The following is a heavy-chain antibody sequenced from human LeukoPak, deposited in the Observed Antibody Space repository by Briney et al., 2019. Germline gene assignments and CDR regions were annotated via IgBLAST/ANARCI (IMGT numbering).Heavy chain of an antibody. V-gene: IGHV1-18*01. CDR3: ARSASVVVAATPGY. CDR1: GYTFTSYG. D-gene: IGHD2-15*01. J-gene: IGHJ4*02. CDR2: ISAYNGNT. Sequence: ASVKVSCKASGYTFTSYGISWVRQAPGQGLEWMGWISAYNGNTNYAQKLQGRVTMTTDTSTSTAYMELRSLRSDDTAVYYCARSASVVVAATPGYWGQGTLVTVSS.